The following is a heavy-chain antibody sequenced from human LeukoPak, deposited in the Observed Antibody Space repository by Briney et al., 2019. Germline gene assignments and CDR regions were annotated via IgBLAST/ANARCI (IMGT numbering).Heavy chain of an antibody. Sequence: GGSLRLSCAASGFTFSSYAMSWVRQAPGKGLEWVSAISGSGGSTYYADSAKGRFTISRDNSKNTLYLQMNSLRAEDTAVYYCAKRDEDYGSGSYYNHYFDYWGQGTLVTVSS. CDR3: AKRDEDYGSGSYYNHYFDY. CDR2: ISGSGGST. V-gene: IGHV3-23*01. J-gene: IGHJ4*02. CDR1: GFTFSSYA. D-gene: IGHD3-10*01.